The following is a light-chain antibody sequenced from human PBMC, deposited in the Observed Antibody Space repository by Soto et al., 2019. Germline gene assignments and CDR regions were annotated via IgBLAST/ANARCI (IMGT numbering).Light chain of an antibody. CDR2: KAS. Sequence: DIQMTQSPSTLSASVGDRVTITCRAGQSISTWLAWYQQKPGKAPKILIYKASSLESGVPSRFSGSGSGTEFTLTISSLQPDDFATYYCQQYNTYSRTFGQGTKLEIK. V-gene: IGKV1-5*03. J-gene: IGKJ2*01. CDR3: QQYNTYSRT. CDR1: QSISTW.